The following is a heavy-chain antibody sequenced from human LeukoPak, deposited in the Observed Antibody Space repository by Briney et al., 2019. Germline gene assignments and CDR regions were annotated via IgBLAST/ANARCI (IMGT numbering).Heavy chain of an antibody. Sequence: GGSLRLSCAASGFSFSGDAIPWVRQAPGRGLEWVALIWSDGSQTKYAGSVKGRFTVSRDNSKNTAFLQMSGLTVEDTAVYYCAGAAGLGNYLIDYWGRGTLVTVSS. V-gene: IGHV3-33*01. CDR1: GFSFSGDA. J-gene: IGHJ4*02. CDR2: IWSDGSQT. CDR3: AGAAGLGNYLIDY. D-gene: IGHD3-16*01.